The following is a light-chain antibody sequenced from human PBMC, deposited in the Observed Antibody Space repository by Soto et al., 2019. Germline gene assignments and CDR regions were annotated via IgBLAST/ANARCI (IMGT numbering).Light chain of an antibody. CDR3: CSYAGSDMYV. J-gene: IGLJ1*01. V-gene: IGLV2-11*01. CDR2: DVT. Sequence: QSALTQPRSVSGSPGQSVTISCTGTSSDVGGYNFVSWYQHPPGKAPKLMLYDVTNRPSGVPDRFSGSKSDNTASLTISGLQAEDEADYYCCSYAGSDMYVFGTGTKLTVL. CDR1: SSDVGGYNF.